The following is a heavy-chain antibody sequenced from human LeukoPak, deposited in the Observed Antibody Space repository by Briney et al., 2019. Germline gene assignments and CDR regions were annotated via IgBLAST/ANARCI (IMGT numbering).Heavy chain of an antibody. J-gene: IGHJ4*02. D-gene: IGHD1-26*01. CDR2: ISSSSSTI. CDR1: GFTFSSYS. Sequence: PGRSLRLSCAASGFTFSSYSMNWVRQAPGKGLEWVSYISSSSSTIYYADSVKGRFTISRDNAKNSLYLQMNSLRDEDTAVYYCARGRQRSGSYHEGDYWGQGTLVTVSS. CDR3: ARGRQRSGSYHEGDY. V-gene: IGHV3-48*02.